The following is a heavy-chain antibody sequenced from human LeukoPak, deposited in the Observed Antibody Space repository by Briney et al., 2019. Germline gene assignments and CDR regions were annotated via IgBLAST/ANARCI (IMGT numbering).Heavy chain of an antibody. D-gene: IGHD5-12*01. J-gene: IGHJ4*02. Sequence: SETLSLTCAVYGGSFSGYYWSWLRQPPWKGLEGIGEINQSGSTNYYPSLKSRVTISVATSKNQFSLKLSSVTAADTAVYYCARGPYSGYEKAFDYWGQGTLVTVSS. V-gene: IGHV4-34*01. CDR2: INQSGST. CDR1: GGSFSGYY. CDR3: ARGPYSGYEKAFDY.